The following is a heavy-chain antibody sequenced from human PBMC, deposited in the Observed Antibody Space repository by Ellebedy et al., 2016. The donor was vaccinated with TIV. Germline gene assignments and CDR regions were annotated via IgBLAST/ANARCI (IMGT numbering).Heavy chain of an antibody. Sequence: ASVKVSCXTSGYTFTSYYMHWVRQAPGQGLEWMGIINPSDGSINYAQKFQGRVTMTRDTSTSTVYMELSSLRSEDTAVYYCARGSWTDVLRYFDWLLPDYWGQGTLVTVSS. CDR3: ARGSWTDVLRYFDWLLPDY. CDR1: GYTFTSYY. J-gene: IGHJ4*02. CDR2: INPSDGSI. D-gene: IGHD3-9*01. V-gene: IGHV1-46*01.